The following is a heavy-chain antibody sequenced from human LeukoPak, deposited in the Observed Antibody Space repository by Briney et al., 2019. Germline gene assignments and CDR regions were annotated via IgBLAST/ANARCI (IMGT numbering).Heavy chain of an antibody. CDR1: GGTFISYA. CDR3: SRDPPSGTLEY. Sequence: SVKVSCKASGGTFISYAISWVRQAPGEEREWMGRIIPIFGTANYAQKFQGRGTITTDEYTNTASMELSRLRSADAAGLYFSRDPPSGTLEYWGQGALVTVPS. V-gene: IGHV1-69*05. D-gene: IGHD3-10*01. J-gene: IGHJ4*02. CDR2: IIPIFGTA.